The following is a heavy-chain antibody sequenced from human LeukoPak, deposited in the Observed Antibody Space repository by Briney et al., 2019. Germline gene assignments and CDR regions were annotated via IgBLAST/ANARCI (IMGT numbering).Heavy chain of an antibody. CDR3: ARQVGGGAFDI. CDR1: GGSFSGYY. J-gene: IGHJ3*02. Sequence: SETLSLTCAVYGGSFSGYYWSWIRQPPGKGLEWIGYIYYRGSANYNPSLKSRVTISVDTSKNQVSLKLTSVTAADTAVYYCARQVGGGAFDIWGQGTMVTVSS. CDR2: IYYRGSA. D-gene: IGHD1-26*01. V-gene: IGHV4-59*01.